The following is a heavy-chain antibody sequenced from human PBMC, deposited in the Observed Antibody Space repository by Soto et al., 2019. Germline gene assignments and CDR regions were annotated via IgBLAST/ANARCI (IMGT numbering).Heavy chain of an antibody. D-gene: IGHD3-10*01. V-gene: IGHV4-34*01. CDR2: INRSGST. CDR3: ARQGCGATHGLGEV. CDR1: GGSFSGYY. Sequence: SETLSLTCAVYGGSFSGYYWSWIRQPPGKGLEWIGEINRSGSTNYNPSLKSRVPISVDTAKNQFSLKVGSVTAADAAVYWCARQGCGATHGLGEVWGQGTTVSVCS. J-gene: IGHJ6*01.